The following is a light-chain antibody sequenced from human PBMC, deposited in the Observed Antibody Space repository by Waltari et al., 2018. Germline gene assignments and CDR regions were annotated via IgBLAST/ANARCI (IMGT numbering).Light chain of an antibody. Sequence: SYELTQPPSVSVSPGQTARLTCFGDTLPKHYAYWYQQKPDQAPVLVIYKDSERPSGIPERFSGSSSGTTVTLTISGVQAEDEADYYCQSADNSGTYVLFGGGTKVTVL. CDR3: QSADNSGTYVL. CDR1: TLPKHY. CDR2: KDS. J-gene: IGLJ3*02. V-gene: IGLV3-25*03.